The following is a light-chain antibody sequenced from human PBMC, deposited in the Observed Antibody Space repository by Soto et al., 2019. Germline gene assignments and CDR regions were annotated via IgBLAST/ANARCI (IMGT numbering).Light chain of an antibody. CDR2: EVS. V-gene: IGLV2-23*02. Sequence: QSALTQPASVSGSPGQSITISCSGASSDVGTYHLVSWYQQHPGKAPKLMIYEVSKRPSGVSNRFSGSKSGNTASLTISGLQAEDEADYYCCSYAGSSTYAFGIGTKLTVL. CDR3: CSYAGSSTYA. CDR1: SSDVGTYHL. J-gene: IGLJ1*01.